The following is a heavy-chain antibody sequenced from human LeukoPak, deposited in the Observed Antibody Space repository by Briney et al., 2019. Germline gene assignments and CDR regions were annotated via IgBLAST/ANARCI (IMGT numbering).Heavy chain of an antibody. V-gene: IGHV4-59*12. CDR1: GGSISSYY. CDR3: ARGLQQWLVKGWFDP. J-gene: IGHJ5*02. Sequence: SETLSLTCTVSGGSISSYYWSWIRQPPGKGLEWIGYIYYSGSTNYNPSLKSRVTISVDTSKNQFSLKLSSVTAADTAVYYCARGLQQWLVKGWFDPWGQGTLVTVSS. D-gene: IGHD6-19*01. CDR2: IYYSGST.